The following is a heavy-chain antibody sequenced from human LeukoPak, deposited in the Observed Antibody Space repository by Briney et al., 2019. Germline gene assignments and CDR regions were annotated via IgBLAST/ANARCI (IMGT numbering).Heavy chain of an antibody. D-gene: IGHD3-10*02. J-gene: IGHJ6*04. V-gene: IGHV3-48*03. Sequence: GGSLRLSCAASGFTFSSYEMNWVRQALGKGLEWVSYISSSGSTIYYADSVKGRFTISRDNAKNSLYLQMNSLRTEDTAVYYCAELGITMIGGVWGKGTTVTISS. CDR1: GFTFSSYE. CDR3: AELGITMIGGV. CDR2: ISSSGSTI.